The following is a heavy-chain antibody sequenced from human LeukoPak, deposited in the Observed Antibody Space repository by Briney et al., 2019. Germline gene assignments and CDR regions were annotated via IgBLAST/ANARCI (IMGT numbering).Heavy chain of an antibody. CDR1: GFTFSDYY. Sequence: GASLRLSCAAWGFTFSDYYVSWIREARGEGVEWVSYLSSSGSTIYYPDSVEGRFTLSRDNSRNPLYLQMHSLRVDDTAVYYCASSLRATMGPLFYWGLGALLTVSS. CDR2: LSSSGSTI. CDR3: ASSLRATMGPLFY. V-gene: IGHV3-11*01. J-gene: IGHJ4*02. D-gene: IGHD5-24*01.